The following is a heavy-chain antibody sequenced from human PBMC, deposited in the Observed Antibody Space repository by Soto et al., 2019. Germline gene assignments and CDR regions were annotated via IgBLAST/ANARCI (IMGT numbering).Heavy chain of an antibody. CDR1: GYKFINHY. J-gene: IGHJ4*02. D-gene: IGHD3-10*01. CDR2: INPNGGGT. Sequence: QVQLVQSGAEVKKPGASVKVSCKASGYKFINHYIHWVRQAPGVGLEWMGMINPNGGGTDYAAKLQGKVTITTDTYASTVHMELSSLRSEDTAVYFCARDSSASATSYSFDYWGQGTLVTVSS. V-gene: IGHV1-46*04. CDR3: ARDSSASATSYSFDY.